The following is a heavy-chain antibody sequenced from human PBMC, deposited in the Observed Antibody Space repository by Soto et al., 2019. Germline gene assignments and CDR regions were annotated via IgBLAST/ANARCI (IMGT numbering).Heavy chain of an antibody. CDR3: DQEGGGLDAFEI. CDR1: GFTSSRVV. CDR2: ISSDANNE. J-gene: IGHJ3*02. V-gene: IGHV3-33*05. D-gene: IGHD3-16*01. Sequence: QVQLVESGGGVVQPGRCLRLSCAASGFTSSRVVIHWVRQSPGQGLELLAVISSDANNEDYADSVKGRFTTSRDNSKNTLYLQMNSQRSEDTAGYSCDQEGGGLDAFEIWGQGTMVTFSS.